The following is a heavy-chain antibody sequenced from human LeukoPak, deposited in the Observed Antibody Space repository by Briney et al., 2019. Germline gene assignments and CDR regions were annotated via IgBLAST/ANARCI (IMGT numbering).Heavy chain of an antibody. CDR3: AKQRSGWYSMAFDY. CDR2: ISGSGGST. CDR1: GFTFSSYA. Sequence: GGSLRLSCAASGFTFSSYAMSWVRQAPGKGLEWVSAISGSGGSTYYADSVKGRFTISRDNSKNTLYLQMNSLRAEDTAIYYCAKQRSGWYSMAFDYWGQGTLVTVSS. V-gene: IGHV3-23*01. J-gene: IGHJ4*02. D-gene: IGHD6-19*01.